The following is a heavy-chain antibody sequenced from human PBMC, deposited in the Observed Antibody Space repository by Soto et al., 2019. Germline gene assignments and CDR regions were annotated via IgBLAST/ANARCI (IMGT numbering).Heavy chain of an antibody. J-gene: IGHJ4*02. CDR2: IVPIVDTS. Sequence: QVQLVQSGAEVRQPASSVKVSCKTSGGTFSSYAISWVLQAPGQGLEWMGGIVPIVDTSTYAQKFQGRVTITADESTSTAYMELSSLRSDDTAIYYCVRVVAIPGYPDNWGQGTLVTVSS. D-gene: IGHD5-12*01. CDR1: GGTFSSYA. V-gene: IGHV1-69*12. CDR3: VRVVAIPGYPDN.